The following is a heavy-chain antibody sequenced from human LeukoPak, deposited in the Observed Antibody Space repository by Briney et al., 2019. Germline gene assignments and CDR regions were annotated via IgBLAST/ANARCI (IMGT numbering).Heavy chain of an antibody. CDR3: ARHLRGTSTAFDI. J-gene: IGHJ3*02. V-gene: IGHV4-4*09. Sequence: PSETLSLTCAVYGGSFSGYYWSWIRQPPGKGLEWIGYIYTSGNTNYNPSLKNRVTISVDTSKNQFSLKLSSVTAADTAVYYCARHLRGTSTAFDIWGQGTMVTVPS. D-gene: IGHD3-10*01. CDR1: GGSFSGYY. CDR2: IYTSGNT.